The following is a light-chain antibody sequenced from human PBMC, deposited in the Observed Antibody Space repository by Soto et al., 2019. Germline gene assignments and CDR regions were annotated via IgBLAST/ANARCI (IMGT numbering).Light chain of an antibody. CDR3: QKCKVAPFT. J-gene: IGKJ4*01. V-gene: IGKV1-27*01. Sequence: DIQMTQSPSSLSASVGDRVTIXXQASQDISHYLNWYQQKPGKVPELXIYAAPTLQSGVPSRFSGSGSGTDFTLTISSLQPEDVATYYCQKCKVAPFTFGGGTKVDI. CDR1: QDISHY. CDR2: AAP.